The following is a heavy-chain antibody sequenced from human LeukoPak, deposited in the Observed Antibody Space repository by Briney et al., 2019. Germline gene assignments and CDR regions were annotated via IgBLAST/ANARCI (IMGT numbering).Heavy chain of an antibody. J-gene: IGHJ4*02. CDR2: ISGSGGTT. CDR1: GFSFSSYG. V-gene: IGHV3-23*01. Sequence: GGSLRLSCAASGFSFSSYGLSWVRQAPGKGLEWVSTISGSGGTTYYADSVKGRFTISRDNSKNTLYLHVNSLTAEATAVCYCSKGRWLQVYYLDYWGQGTLVTVSS. D-gene: IGHD5-24*01. CDR3: SKGRWLQVYYLDY.